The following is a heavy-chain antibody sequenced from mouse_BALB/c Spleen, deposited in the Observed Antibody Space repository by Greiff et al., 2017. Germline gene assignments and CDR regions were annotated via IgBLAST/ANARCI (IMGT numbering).Heavy chain of an antibody. D-gene: IGHD1-1*01. CDR2: ISYSGST. CDR3: ARQGNFYYGSSYFDY. V-gene: IGHV3-2*02. CDR1: GYSITSDYA. J-gene: IGHJ2*01. Sequence: DVKLQESGPGLVKPSQSLSLTCTVTGYSITSDYAWNWIRQFPGNKLEWMGYISYSGSTSYNPSLKSRISITRDTSKNQFFLQLNSVTTEDTATYYCARQGNFYYGSSYFDYWGQGTTLTVSS.